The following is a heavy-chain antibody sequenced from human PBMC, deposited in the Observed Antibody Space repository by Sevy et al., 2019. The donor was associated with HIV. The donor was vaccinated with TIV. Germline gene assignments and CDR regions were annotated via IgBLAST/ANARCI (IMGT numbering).Heavy chain of an antibody. CDR3: ARRNDFDI. J-gene: IGHJ3*02. CDR2: VYYTGGT. Sequence: SETLSLTCTVSGGSINSDHWNWIRQPPGKGLEWIGYVYYTGGTNYNPSLKNRVTISVDRTKNQFSLKPASVTAADTAVYYWARRNDFDIWGQGTMVTVSS. CDR1: GGSINSDH. V-gene: IGHV4-59*08.